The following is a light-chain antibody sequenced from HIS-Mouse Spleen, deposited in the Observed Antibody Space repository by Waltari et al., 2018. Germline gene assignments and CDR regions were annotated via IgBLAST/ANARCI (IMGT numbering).Light chain of an antibody. Sequence: QSALTQPRSVSGSPGQSVTISCTGTRSDVGGYNYVPWYQQHPGKAPKLMIYDVSKRPSGVPGRFSGSKSGNTASLTISGLQAEDEADYYCCSYAGSYTWVFGGGTKLTVL. CDR2: DVS. V-gene: IGLV2-11*01. J-gene: IGLJ3*02. CDR1: RSDVGGYNY. CDR3: CSYAGSYTWV.